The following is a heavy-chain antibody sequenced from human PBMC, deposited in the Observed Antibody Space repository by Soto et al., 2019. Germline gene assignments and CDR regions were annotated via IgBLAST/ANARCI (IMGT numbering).Heavy chain of an antibody. J-gene: IGHJ4*02. CDR2: NKSKTDGGTT. D-gene: IGHD2-8*01. Sequence: GSLRLSCAASGFTFSNAWMNWVRQAPGKGLEWVGRNKSKTDGGTTDYAAPVKGSFTISRDDSKNTLYLQINSLKTEDTAVYYCTTDIVLMVYAMEFDYWGQGTLVTVSS. CDR1: GFTFSNAW. V-gene: IGHV3-15*07. CDR3: TTDIVLMVYAMEFDY.